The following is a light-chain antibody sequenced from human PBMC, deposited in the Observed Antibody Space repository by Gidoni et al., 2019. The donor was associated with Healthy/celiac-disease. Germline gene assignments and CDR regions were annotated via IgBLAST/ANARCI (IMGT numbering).Light chain of an antibody. CDR1: QSISSY. CDR2: AAS. Sequence: DIQMTQSPSSLSASVGDRVTITCRASQSISSYLNWYQQKPGKAPKLLIYAASRLQSGVPSRFSGSGSGTDFTLTISSLQPEDCATDYCQQSYSTPPLTFGGGTKVEIK. J-gene: IGKJ4*01. V-gene: IGKV1-39*01. CDR3: QQSYSTPPLT.